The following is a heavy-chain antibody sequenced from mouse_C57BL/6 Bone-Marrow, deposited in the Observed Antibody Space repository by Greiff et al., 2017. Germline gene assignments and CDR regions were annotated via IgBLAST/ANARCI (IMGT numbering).Heavy chain of an antibody. CDR3: ARAHYFYYYGSSPFAY. V-gene: IGHV14-2*01. CDR1: GYTFTDYY. CDR2: IYPEDGET. J-gene: IGHJ3*01. Sequence: VQLQQSGAELVKPGASVKLSCTASGYTFTDYYMHWVKQRPEQGLEWIGRIYPEDGETKYAPKFQGKATLTADTSSNTAYLQLSSLTSENTAVYYCARAHYFYYYGSSPFAYWGQGTLVTVSA. D-gene: IGHD1-1*01.